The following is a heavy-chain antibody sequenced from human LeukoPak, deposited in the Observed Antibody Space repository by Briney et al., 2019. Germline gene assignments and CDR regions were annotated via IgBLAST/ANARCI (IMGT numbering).Heavy chain of an antibody. CDR1: CGSISSGDYY. J-gene: IGHJ5*01. D-gene: IGHD2-2*01. Sequence: SETLSLTCTVSCGSISSGDYYWSWIRQPPGKGLEWIGYIYYSGSTYYNPSLKSRVTISVDTSKNQFSLKLSSVTAADTAVYYCASSRRVVPAAIFWFDSWGQGTLVTVSS. CDR3: ASSRRVVPAAIFWFDS. CDR2: IYYSGST. V-gene: IGHV4-30-4*08.